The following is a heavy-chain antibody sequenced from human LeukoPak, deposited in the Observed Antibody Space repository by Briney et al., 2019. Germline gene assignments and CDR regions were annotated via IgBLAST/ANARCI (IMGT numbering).Heavy chain of an antibody. CDR1: GYAFTGYY. D-gene: IGHD5-18*01. Sequence: ASVKVSCKASGYAFTGYYMHWVRQAPGQGLEWMGWINPNSGGTNYAQKFQGRVTMTRDTSISTAYMELSRLRSDDTAVYYCARQPLDTARVFDYWGQGTLVTVSS. CDR3: ARQPLDTARVFDY. CDR2: INPNSGGT. V-gene: IGHV1-2*02. J-gene: IGHJ4*02.